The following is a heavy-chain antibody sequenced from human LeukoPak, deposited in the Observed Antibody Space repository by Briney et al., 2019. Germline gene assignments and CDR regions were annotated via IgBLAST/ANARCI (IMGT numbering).Heavy chain of an antibody. CDR2: ISYDGGNK. CDR3: ARDGIVVSYFDY. Sequence: GGSLRLSCAASGFTFSSYGMHWVRQAPGKGLEWLIVISYDGGNKYYADSVKGRLSTSRDNSKNSLYLQINSLRAEDTAVYYCARDGIVVSYFDYWGQGTLVTVSS. D-gene: IGHD3-22*01. CDR1: GFTFSSYG. J-gene: IGHJ4*02. V-gene: IGHV3-30*03.